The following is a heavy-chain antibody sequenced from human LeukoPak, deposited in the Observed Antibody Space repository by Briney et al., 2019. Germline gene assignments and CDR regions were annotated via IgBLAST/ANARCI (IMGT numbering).Heavy chain of an antibody. V-gene: IGHV3-30-3*01. J-gene: IGHJ4*02. CDR3: ARDHIVATIPGD. D-gene: IGHD5-12*01. CDR1: GFTFSSYA. CDR2: ISYDGSNK. Sequence: GGSLRLSCAASGFTFSSYAMHWVRQAPGKGLEWVAVISYDGSNKYYADSVKGRFTISRDNSKNTLYLQMNSLRAEDTAVYYCARDHIVATIPGDWGQGTLVTVSS.